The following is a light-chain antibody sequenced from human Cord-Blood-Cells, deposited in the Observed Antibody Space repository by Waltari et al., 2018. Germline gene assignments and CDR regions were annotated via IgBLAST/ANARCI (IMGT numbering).Light chain of an antibody. CDR3: SSYTSSSTWV. CDR1: STDVGGSNY. J-gene: IGLJ3*02. V-gene: IGLV2-14*03. Sequence: QSALTPPASVSGSPVQSFTIPGTSTSTDVGGSNYVTWYQHHPGKAPKLMIYDVSNRPSGVSNRFSGSKSGNTASLTIAGLQAEDEADYYCSSYTSSSTWVFGGGTKLTVL. CDR2: DVS.